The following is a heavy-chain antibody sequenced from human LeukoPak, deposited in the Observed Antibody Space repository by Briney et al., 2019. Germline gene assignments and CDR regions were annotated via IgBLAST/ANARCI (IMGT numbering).Heavy chain of an antibody. D-gene: IGHD4-17*01. V-gene: IGHV3-21*01. CDR1: GFTFMSYT. J-gene: IGHJ5*02. CDR2: ISGSSTYV. CDR3: AREPPSTVLNWFDP. Sequence: NSGGSLRLSCATSGFTFMSYTMNWIRQAPGKGLEWVSSISGSSTYVYYADSVKGRFTISRDYAKNSAHLQMNSLRAEDTAVYYCAREPPSTVLNWFDPWGQGTLVTVSS.